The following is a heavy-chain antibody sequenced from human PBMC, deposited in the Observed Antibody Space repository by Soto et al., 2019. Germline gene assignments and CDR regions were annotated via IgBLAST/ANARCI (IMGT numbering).Heavy chain of an antibody. D-gene: IGHD3-10*02. CDR2: ISWNSGRI. CDR1: GFTFDDYP. J-gene: IGHJ4*02. V-gene: IGHV3-9*01. CDR3: AKDIYFRGVGVLDY. Sequence: EVQLVESGGGLVQPGRSLRLSCAASGFTFDDYPMNWVRQAPGKGLEWVSGISWNSGRIGYADSVKGRFTISRDNAKNSLYLQMNSLRAEDTALYYCAKDIYFRGVGVLDYWGQGTLVTVSS.